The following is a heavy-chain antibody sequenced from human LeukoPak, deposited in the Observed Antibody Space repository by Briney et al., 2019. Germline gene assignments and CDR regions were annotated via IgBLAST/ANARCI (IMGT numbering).Heavy chain of an antibody. CDR2: INHSGRT. CDR1: GGSFFGSH. D-gene: IGHD4-23*01. CDR3: ARDPTTVVTLPNYFDF. Sequence: PSETLSLTCAVSGGSFFGSHWNWIRQSPEKGLEWIGEINHSGRTNYNPSLKSRVTISVDTSKSQFFLKLTSVTAADTAVYYCARDPTTVVTLPNYFDFWGQGTLVTVSA. J-gene: IGHJ4*02. V-gene: IGHV4-34*01.